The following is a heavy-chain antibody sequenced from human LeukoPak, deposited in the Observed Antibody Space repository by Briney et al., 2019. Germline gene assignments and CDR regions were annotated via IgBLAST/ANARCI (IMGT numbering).Heavy chain of an antibody. V-gene: IGHV4-59*01. CDR2: IYYSGST. D-gene: IGHD6-19*01. CDR1: GGSLSSYY. Sequence: PSETLSLTCTVSGGSLSSYYWSWIRQPPGKGLEWIGYIYYSGSTNYNPSLKSRVTISVDTSKNQFSLKLSSVTAADTAVYYCATLRGGWDDYWGQGTLVTVSS. J-gene: IGHJ4*02. CDR3: ATLRGGWDDY.